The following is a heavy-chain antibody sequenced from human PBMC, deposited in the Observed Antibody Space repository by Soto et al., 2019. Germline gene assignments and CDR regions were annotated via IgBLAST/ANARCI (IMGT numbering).Heavy chain of an antibody. Sequence: EVQLVESGGGLVQPGGSLRLSCAASGFTFSSYSMNWVRQAPGKGLEWVSYISSYSSTIYYADSVKGRFTISRDNAKNSLYLQMNSLRAEATAVYYCARMGVGPWFDPWGQGILVTVSS. V-gene: IGHV3-48*01. CDR3: ARMGVGPWFDP. CDR2: ISSYSSTI. J-gene: IGHJ5*02. D-gene: IGHD1-26*01. CDR1: GFTFSSYS.